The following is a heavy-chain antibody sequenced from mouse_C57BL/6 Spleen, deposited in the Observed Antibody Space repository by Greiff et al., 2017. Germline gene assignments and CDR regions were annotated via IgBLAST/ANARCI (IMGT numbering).Heavy chain of an antibody. V-gene: IGHV5-4*01. J-gene: IGHJ3*01. CDR1: GFTFSSYA. CDR3: ARELLQYSWFAY. D-gene: IGHD1-1*01. Sequence: EVQGVESGGGLVKPGGSLKLSCAASGFTFSSYAMSWVRQTPEKRLEWVATISDGGSYTYYPDNVKGRFTISRDNAKNNLYLQMSHLKSEDTAMCYCARELLQYSWFAYWGQGTLVTVSA. CDR2: ISDGGSYT.